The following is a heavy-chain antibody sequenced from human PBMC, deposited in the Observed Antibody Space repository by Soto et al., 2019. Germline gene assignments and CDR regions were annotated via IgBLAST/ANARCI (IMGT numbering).Heavy chain of an antibody. D-gene: IGHD4-17*01. CDR3: ARRLYGDYDY. Sequence: QAQLGQSGAEVKEPGASVKVSCKASGYSFTTSVITWVRQAPGQGLEWMGWISTYNGNTNYAQKLQDRVTLTTDTSPSTAYMEMRSLRSHDTAVYYCARRLYGDYDYWGQGTLVTVSS. V-gene: IGHV1-18*01. CDR2: ISTYNGNT. CDR1: GYSFTTSV. J-gene: IGHJ4*02.